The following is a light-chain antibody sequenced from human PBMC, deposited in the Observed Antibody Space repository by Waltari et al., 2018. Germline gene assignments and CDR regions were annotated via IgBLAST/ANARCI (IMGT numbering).Light chain of an antibody. CDR1: SLRSYY. CDR3: NSRDSSGNHVV. J-gene: IGLJ2*01. V-gene: IGLV3-19*01. Sequence: SSELTQDPAVSVALGQPVRITCQGDSLRSYYASWYQQKPGQAPVLVIYGKNNRPSGIPDRFSGSSSGNTASLTITGAQAEDEAAYYCNSRDSSGNHVVFGGGTKLTVL. CDR2: GKN.